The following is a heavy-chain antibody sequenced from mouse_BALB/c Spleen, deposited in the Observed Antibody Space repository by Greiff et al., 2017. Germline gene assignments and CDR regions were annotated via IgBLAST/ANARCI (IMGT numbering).Heavy chain of an antibody. CDR1: GYTFTSYW. CDR3: ARGYGSSYGGFFDY. Sequence: VKLVESGAELAKPGASVKMSCKASGYTFTSYWMHWVKQRPGQGLEWIGYINPSTGYTEYNQKFKDKATLTADKSSSTAYMQLSSLTSEDSAVYYCARGYGSSYGGFFDYWGQGTTLTVSS. D-gene: IGHD1-1*01. CDR2: INPSTGYT. J-gene: IGHJ2*01. V-gene: IGHV1-7*01.